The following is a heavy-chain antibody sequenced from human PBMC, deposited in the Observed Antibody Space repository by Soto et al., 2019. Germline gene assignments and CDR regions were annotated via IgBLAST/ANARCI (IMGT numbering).Heavy chain of an antibody. CDR1: GGTFSSYA. V-gene: IGHV1-69*13. CDR3: ARGPEEAYYDSSGYSDAFDI. CDR2: IIPIFGTA. J-gene: IGHJ3*02. D-gene: IGHD3-22*01. Sequence: SVKVSCKASGGTFSSYAISWVRQAPGQGLEWMGGIIPIFGTANYAQKFQGRVTITADESTSTAYMELSSLRSEDTAVYYCARGPEEAYYDSSGYSDAFDIWGQGTMVTVSS.